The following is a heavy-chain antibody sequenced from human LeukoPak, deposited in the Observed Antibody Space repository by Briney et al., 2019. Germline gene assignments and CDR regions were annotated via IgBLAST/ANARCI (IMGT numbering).Heavy chain of an antibody. J-gene: IGHJ4*02. CDR2: IKQDGSEE. CDR3: ARDKIRGTTGGSGSYY. CDR1: GFTFSSYW. Sequence: GGSLRLSCAASGFTFSSYWMSWVRQAPGKGLEWVANIKQDGSEEYYVDSVKGRFTISRDNAKNSLYLQMNSLRAEDTAVYYCARDKIRGTTGGSGSYYWGQGTLVTVSS. D-gene: IGHD3-10*01. V-gene: IGHV3-7*01.